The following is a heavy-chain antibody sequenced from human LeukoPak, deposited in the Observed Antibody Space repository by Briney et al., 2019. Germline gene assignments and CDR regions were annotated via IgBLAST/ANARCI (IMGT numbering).Heavy chain of an antibody. CDR2: IYTRGNK. CDR3: ARPHNSSLDNAFDI. J-gene: IGHJ3*02. D-gene: IGHD6-13*01. CDR1: GFVVSDTF. V-gene: IGHV3-53*01. Sequence: PGGSLRLSCAASGFVVSDTFMSWFRQAPGKGLEWVSVIYTRGNKFYADSVKGRFTISRDNSESTLYLQMNNLRAEDTAVYYCARPHNSSLDNAFDIWGQGTRVTASS.